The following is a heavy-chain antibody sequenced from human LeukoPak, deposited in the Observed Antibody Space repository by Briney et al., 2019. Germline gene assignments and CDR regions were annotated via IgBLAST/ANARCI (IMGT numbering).Heavy chain of an antibody. J-gene: IGHJ4*02. CDR3: AKEGDSGWALKNFDY. Sequence: GGSLRLSCAASGFTFSSYWMHWVRQAPGKGLVWVSRINSDGSSTSYADSVKGRFTISRDNSKNTLYLQMNSLRAEDTAIYYCAKEGDSGWALKNFDYWGQGTLVTVSS. D-gene: IGHD6-19*01. CDR2: INSDGSST. V-gene: IGHV3-74*01. CDR1: GFTFSSYW.